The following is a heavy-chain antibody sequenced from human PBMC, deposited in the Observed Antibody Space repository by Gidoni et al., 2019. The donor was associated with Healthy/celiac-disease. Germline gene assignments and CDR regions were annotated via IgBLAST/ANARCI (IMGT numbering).Heavy chain of an antibody. Sequence: EVQLVESGVGLVKPGGALRPAGEASGFTFSGYSVNWVRRAPGKGLGWVSSISSSGSTIYYADSVKGRFTISRDNAKNSLYLQMNSLRAEDTAVYYCARDESGWFDYWGQGTLVTVSS. V-gene: IGHV3-21*01. CDR2: ISSSGSTI. D-gene: IGHD6-19*01. J-gene: IGHJ4*02. CDR3: ARDESGWFDY. CDR1: GFTFSGYS.